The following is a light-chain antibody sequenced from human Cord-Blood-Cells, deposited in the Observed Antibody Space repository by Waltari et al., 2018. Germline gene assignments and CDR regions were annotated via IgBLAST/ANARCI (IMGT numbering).Light chain of an antibody. CDR3: SSYAGSNNFV. Sequence: QSALTQPPSASGSPGQSVTISCTGTSSDFGGYNYVAWYQQHPGKAPKLMIYEVSKRPSGGPDRYDGSKSGTTASLTVSGLQAEDEADYYCSSYAGSNNFVFGTGTRVTVL. CDR1: SSDFGGYNY. J-gene: IGLJ1*01. CDR2: EVS. V-gene: IGLV2-8*01.